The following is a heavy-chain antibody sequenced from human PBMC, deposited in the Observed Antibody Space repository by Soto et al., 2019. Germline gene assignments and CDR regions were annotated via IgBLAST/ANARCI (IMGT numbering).Heavy chain of an antibody. CDR2: IMPIFRAP. D-gene: IGHD2-15*01. CDR1: GGAFSDYA. J-gene: IGHJ6*02. CDR3: ASWLKGPDIGNYYYGMDV. Sequence: QVQLVQSGAEVKKPGSSVKVSCKASGGAFSDYAFSWVRQAPGPGLEWLGGIMPIFRAPDYAQKFQGRVTITADEFTRTAYMEMNILRSEDTAVYYCASWLKGPDIGNYYYGMDVWGQGTTVTVS. V-gene: IGHV1-69*12.